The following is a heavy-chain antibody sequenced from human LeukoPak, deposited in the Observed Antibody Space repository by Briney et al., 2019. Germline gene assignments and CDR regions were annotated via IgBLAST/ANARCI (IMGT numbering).Heavy chain of an antibody. V-gene: IGHV1-2*04. CDR1: GYTVTRYY. CDR3: ARPSGYSGYDYDY. CDR2: INPNSGGT. J-gene: IGHJ4*02. D-gene: IGHD5-12*01. Sequence: GASVKVSCKASGYTVTRYYMHWVRQAPGQGLEWMGWINPNSGGTNYAQKFQGWVTMTRDTSISTAYMELSRLRSDDTAVYYCARPSGYSGYDYDYWGQGTLVTVSS.